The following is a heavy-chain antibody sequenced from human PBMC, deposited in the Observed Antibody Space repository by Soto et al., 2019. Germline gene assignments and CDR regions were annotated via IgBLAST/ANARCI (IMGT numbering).Heavy chain of an antibody. J-gene: IGHJ4*02. CDR3: ARCGLPAVYGSGSYYFDY. Sequence: ASVKVSCKASGGTFSSYAISWVRQAPGQGLEWMGGIIPIFGTANYAQKFQGRVTITADESTSTAYMELSSLRSEDTAVYYCARCGLPAVYGSGSYYFDYWGQGTLVTVSS. D-gene: IGHD3-10*01. CDR1: GGTFSSYA. CDR2: IIPIFGTA. V-gene: IGHV1-69*13.